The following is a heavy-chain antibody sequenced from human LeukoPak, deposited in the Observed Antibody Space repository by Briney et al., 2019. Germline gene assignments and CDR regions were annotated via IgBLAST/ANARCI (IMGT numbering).Heavy chain of an antibody. Sequence: GGSLRLSCAASGLTLSSYAMSWVRQAPGKGLEWVSAISGSGGSTYYADSVKGRFTISRDNSKNTLYLQMNSLRAEDTAVYYCAKGPYYDFWSGSLPYYFDYWGQGTLVTVSS. CDR2: ISGSGGST. CDR1: GLTLSSYA. D-gene: IGHD3-3*01. V-gene: IGHV3-23*01. J-gene: IGHJ4*02. CDR3: AKGPYYDFWSGSLPYYFDY.